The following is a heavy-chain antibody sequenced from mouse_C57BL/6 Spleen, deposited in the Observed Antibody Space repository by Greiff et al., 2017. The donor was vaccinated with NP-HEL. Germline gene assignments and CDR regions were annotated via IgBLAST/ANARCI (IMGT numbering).Heavy chain of an antibody. D-gene: IGHD1-1*01. CDR3: AREGYGSTYYFDY. J-gene: IGHJ2*01. CDR1: GYTFTSYW. Sequence: QVQLQQPGAELVRPGSSVKLSCKASGYTFTSYWMHWVKQRPIQGLEWIGNIDPSDSETHYNQKFKDKATLTVDKSSSTAYMQLSSLTSEDSAVYYCAREGYGSTYYFDYWGQGTTLTVSS. CDR2: IDPSDSET. V-gene: IGHV1-52*01.